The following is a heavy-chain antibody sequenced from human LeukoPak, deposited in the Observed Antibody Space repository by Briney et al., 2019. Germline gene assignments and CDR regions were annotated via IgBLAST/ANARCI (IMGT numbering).Heavy chain of an antibody. CDR1: GFTFSSYA. D-gene: IGHD5-18*01. V-gene: IGHV3-30-3*01. CDR2: ISYDGSNK. Sequence: PGRSLRLSCAASGFTFSSYAMHWVRQAPGKGLEWVAVISYDGSNKYYADSVKGRFTISRDNSKNTLYLQMNSLRAEDTAVYYCARGPGHSYGYLDYWGQGTLVTVSS. J-gene: IGHJ4*02. CDR3: ARGPGHSYGYLDY.